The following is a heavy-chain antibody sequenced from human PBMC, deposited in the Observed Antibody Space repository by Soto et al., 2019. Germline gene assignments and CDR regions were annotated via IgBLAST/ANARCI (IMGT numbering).Heavy chain of an antibody. CDR1: GFTFSKYW. D-gene: IGHD5-18*01. Sequence: EVQLVESGGGLVQPGGSLRLSCAASGFTFSKYWIHWVRQAPGKGLVWFSRIKGDESTTNYADSVKGRFTISRDNANDVVFLHMNTMTADDTAVYYCARGGYGLWLNDYWGQGTLVTVSS. CDR3: ARGGYGLWLNDY. V-gene: IGHV3-74*01. J-gene: IGHJ4*02. CDR2: IKGDESTT.